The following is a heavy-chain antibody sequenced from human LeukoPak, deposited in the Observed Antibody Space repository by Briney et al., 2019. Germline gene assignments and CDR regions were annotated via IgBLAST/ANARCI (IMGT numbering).Heavy chain of an antibody. CDR2: IYLYGTT. J-gene: IGHJ4*02. CDR3: ARQGGYSSSPDY. Sequence: SETLSLTCSVSIGSISSSKWWSWVRQSPVKGLEWIGEIYLYGTTNYNPSFTSRVTMSVDRSRNQFSLKLTSVTAADTAVYYCARQGGYSSSPDYWGQGTLVTVSS. CDR1: IGSISSSKW. D-gene: IGHD6-13*01. V-gene: IGHV4-4*02.